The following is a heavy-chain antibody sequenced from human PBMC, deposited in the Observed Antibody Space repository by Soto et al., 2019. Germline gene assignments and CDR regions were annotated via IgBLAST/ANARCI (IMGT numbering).Heavy chain of an antibody. Sequence: SGPTLVNPTQPLTLTCTFSGFSLSTSGVGVGWIRQPPGKALEWLALIYWDDDKRYSPSLKSRLTITKDTSKNQVVLTMTNMDPVDTATYYCAHSRRGYSYGYDAFDIWGQGTMVTVSS. V-gene: IGHV2-5*02. D-gene: IGHD5-18*01. CDR3: AHSRRGYSYGYDAFDI. CDR2: IYWDDDK. CDR1: GFSLSTSGVG. J-gene: IGHJ3*02.